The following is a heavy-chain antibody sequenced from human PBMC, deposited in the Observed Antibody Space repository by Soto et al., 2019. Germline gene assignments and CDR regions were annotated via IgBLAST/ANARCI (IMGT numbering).Heavy chain of an antibody. D-gene: IGHD3-10*01. CDR1: GFTFSSYS. J-gene: IGHJ4*02. CDR2: ISSSSSTI. CDR3: AREGSGSYKSGHIDY. V-gene: IGHV3-48*02. Sequence: EVQLVESGGGLVQPGGSRRLSCAASGFTFSSYSMNWVRQAPGKGLEWVSYISSSSSTIYYADSVKGRFTISRDNAKNSLYLQMNSLRDEDTAVYYCAREGSGSYKSGHIDYWGQGTLVTVSS.